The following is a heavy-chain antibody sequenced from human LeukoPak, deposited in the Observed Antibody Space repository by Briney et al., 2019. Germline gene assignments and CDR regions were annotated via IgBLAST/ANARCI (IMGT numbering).Heavy chain of an antibody. CDR1: GGSISSGGYY. J-gene: IGHJ4*02. CDR3: ARETYYYDSSGYYHPEYYFDY. Sequence: SETLSLTCTVSGGSISSGGYYWSWIRQHPGKGLEWIGYIYYSGSTYYNPSLKSRVTISVDTSKNQFSLKLSSVTAADTTVYYCARETYYYDSSGYYHPEYYFDYWGQGTLVTVSS. CDR2: IYYSGST. V-gene: IGHV4-31*03. D-gene: IGHD3-22*01.